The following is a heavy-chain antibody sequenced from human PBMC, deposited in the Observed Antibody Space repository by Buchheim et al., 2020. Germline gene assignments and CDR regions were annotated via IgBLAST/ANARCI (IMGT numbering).Heavy chain of an antibody. CDR1: GFTFDDYG. D-gene: IGHD2-2*01. CDR2: INWNGGST. J-gene: IGHJ6*03. V-gene: IGHV3-20*04. CDR3: ARAILGYCSSTSCYRKTYYYMDV. Sequence: EVQLVESGGGVVRPGGSLRLSCAASGFTFDDYGMSWVRQAPGKGLEWVSGINWNGGSTGYADSVKGRFTISRDNAKNSLYLQMNSLRAEDTAVYYCARAILGYCSSTSCYRKTYYYMDVWGKGTT.